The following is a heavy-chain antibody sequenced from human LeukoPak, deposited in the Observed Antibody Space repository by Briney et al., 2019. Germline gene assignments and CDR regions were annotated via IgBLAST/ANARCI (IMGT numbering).Heavy chain of an antibody. V-gene: IGHV3-23*01. CDR1: GFTFSSYS. D-gene: IGHD4-17*01. CDR3: ARDTYGAPDS. J-gene: IGHJ5*01. CDR2: IESSGATT. Sequence: GGSLRLSCAASGFTFSSYSMNWVRQAPGKGLEWVSLIESSGATTYYADSVKGRFTISRDDSKNTLYLQMNSLRAEDTALYYCARDTYGAPDSWGQGTLVTVSS.